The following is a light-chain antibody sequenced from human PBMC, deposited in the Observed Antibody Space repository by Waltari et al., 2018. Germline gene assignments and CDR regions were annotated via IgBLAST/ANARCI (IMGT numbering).Light chain of an antibody. CDR1: QSIGPY. CDR3: QQTNSMSFT. J-gene: IGKJ3*01. Sequence: DIQMTQSPSSLSASVGDTVTITCRASQSIGPYLNWYHQKAGKAPKVLMYAASSLQTGVPPRFSGSGSGTDFTLTIYTLQPEDFGTYFCQQTNSMSFTFGPGTTVEMK. CDR2: AAS. V-gene: IGKV1-39*01.